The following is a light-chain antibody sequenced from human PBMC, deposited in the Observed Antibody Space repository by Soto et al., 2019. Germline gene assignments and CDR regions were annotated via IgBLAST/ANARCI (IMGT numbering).Light chain of an antibody. Sequence: QSALTQPASVSGSPGQSITFSCTGTSSDVGSSNLVSWYHQHPGKAPKLLIYEVSKRPSGVSNRFSGSKSGNTASLTISGLQAEDEADYYCCSYAGSSTHVFGTGTKLTVL. CDR2: EVS. V-gene: IGLV2-23*02. J-gene: IGLJ1*01. CDR1: SSDVGSSNL. CDR3: CSYAGSSTHV.